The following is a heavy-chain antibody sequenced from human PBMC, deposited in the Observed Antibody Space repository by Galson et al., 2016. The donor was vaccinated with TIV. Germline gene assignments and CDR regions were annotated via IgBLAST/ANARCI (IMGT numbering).Heavy chain of an antibody. V-gene: IGHV3-30*03. CDR2: MSSEGPAK. D-gene: IGHD6-6*01. CDR1: GFTFSNYV. Sequence: SLRLSCAASGFTFSNYVVHWVRQAPGKGLEWVAAMSSEGPAKFYADSVAGRFTISRDNSKNTLFLQMSSLRPAETAIYYCARDPIPGRPDYFDYWGQGTLVTVSS. J-gene: IGHJ4*02. CDR3: ARDPIPGRPDYFDY.